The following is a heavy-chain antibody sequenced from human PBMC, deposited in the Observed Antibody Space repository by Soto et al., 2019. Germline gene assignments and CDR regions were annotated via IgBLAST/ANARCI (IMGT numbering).Heavy chain of an antibody. CDR1: GFTFSSYG. V-gene: IGHV3-23*01. CDR2: ISGGGDTT. D-gene: IGHD2-2*01. J-gene: IGHJ4*02. Sequence: GGSLRLSCAASGFTFSSYGISWIRLSPGKGLEWVSVISGGGDTTYYTPSVKGRFTISRDNSKKTLYLQMNSLRADDTAVYYCAREDPPSLNWGQGTLVTVSS. CDR3: AREDPPSLN.